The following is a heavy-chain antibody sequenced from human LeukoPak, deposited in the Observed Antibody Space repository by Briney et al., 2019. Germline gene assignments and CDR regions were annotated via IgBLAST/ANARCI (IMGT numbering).Heavy chain of an antibody. D-gene: IGHD3-10*01. CDR2: ISSSGSTI. Sequence: GGSLRLSCAASGFTFSSYAMSWVRQAPGKGLEWVSYISSSGSTIYYADSVKGRFTISRDNAKNSLYLQMNSLRAEDTAVYYCARPMVRGPFYYYGMDVWGQGTTVTVSS. CDR1: GFTFSSYA. CDR3: ARPMVRGPFYYYGMDV. V-gene: IGHV3-48*03. J-gene: IGHJ6*02.